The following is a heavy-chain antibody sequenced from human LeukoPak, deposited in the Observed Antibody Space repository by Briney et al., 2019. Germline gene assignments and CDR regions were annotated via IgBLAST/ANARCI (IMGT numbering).Heavy chain of an antibody. V-gene: IGHV4-4*07. Sequence: SETLSLTCTVSGGSISSYYWSWIRQPAGKGLEWIGRIYTSGSTNYNPSLKSRVTMSVDTSKNQFSLKLSSVTAADTAVYYCARGLGSGSYFEIGYYYYYMDVWGKGTTVTVSS. D-gene: IGHD3-10*01. J-gene: IGHJ6*03. CDR1: GGSISSYY. CDR3: ARGLGSGSYFEIGYYYYYMDV. CDR2: IYTSGST.